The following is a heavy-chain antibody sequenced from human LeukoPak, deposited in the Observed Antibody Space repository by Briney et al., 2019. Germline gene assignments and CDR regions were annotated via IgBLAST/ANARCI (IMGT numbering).Heavy chain of an antibody. CDR1: GYTFTGYY. V-gene: IGHV1-2*06. CDR3: ARSRHYDSSGYYRY. CDR2: INPNSGGT. Sequence: ASVKVSCKASGYTFTGYYMHWVRQAPGQGLEWMGRINPNSGGTNYAQKFQGRVTMTRDTSISTAYMELSRLRSDDTAVYYCARSRHYDSSGYYRYWGQGTLVTVSS. J-gene: IGHJ4*02. D-gene: IGHD3-22*01.